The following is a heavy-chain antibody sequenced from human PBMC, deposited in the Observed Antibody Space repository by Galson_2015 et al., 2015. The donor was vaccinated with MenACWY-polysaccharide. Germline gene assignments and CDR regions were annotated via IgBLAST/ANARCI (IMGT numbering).Heavy chain of an antibody. D-gene: IGHD6-13*01. V-gene: IGHV3-9*01. CDR1: EFIFTSYA. CDR3: VKGLTSIPGIAAGGFDS. CDR2: ISWKSITM. J-gene: IGHJ4*02. Sequence: LRLSCAASEFIFTSYAMHWVRQAPGKGLEWVTGISWKSITMGQADAVKGRSTISRDNAKNSIYLQMNSLEPEDTAVYYCVKGLTSIPGIAAGGFDSWGQGTLVTVSS.